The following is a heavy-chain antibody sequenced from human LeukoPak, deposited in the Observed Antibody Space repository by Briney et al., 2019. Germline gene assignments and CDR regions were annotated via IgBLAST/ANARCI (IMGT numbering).Heavy chain of an antibody. CDR2: IGSSAGDT. D-gene: IGHD5-24*01. CDR1: GFTFSSYP. CDR3: ARASDPWLQLT. Sequence: GGSLRLSCAASGFTFSSYPMTWVRQAPGRGLEWVSTIGSSAGDTHYADSVKGRFTISRDNSKNSLYLQMNSLRAEDTAVCYCARASDPWLQLTWGQGTLVTVSS. V-gene: IGHV3-23*01. J-gene: IGHJ5*02.